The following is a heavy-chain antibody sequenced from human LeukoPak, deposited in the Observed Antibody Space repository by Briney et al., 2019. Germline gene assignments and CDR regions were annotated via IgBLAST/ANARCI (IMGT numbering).Heavy chain of an antibody. CDR2: INHSGST. CDR3: ARVRLLWFGGFDY. Sequence: SETLSLTCAVYGGSFSGYYWSWIRQPPGKGLEWIGEINHSGSTNYNPSLKSRVTISVDTSKNQFSPKLSSVTAADTAVYYCARVRLLWFGGFDYWGQGTLVTVSS. D-gene: IGHD3-10*01. V-gene: IGHV4-34*01. CDR1: GGSFSGYY. J-gene: IGHJ4*02.